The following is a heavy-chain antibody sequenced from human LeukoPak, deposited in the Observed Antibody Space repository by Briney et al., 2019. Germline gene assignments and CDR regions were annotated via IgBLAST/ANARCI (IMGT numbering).Heavy chain of an antibody. CDR2: INGDGSRI. V-gene: IGHV3-74*01. CDR3: ARDALGGRTKFDS. D-gene: IGHD3-16*01. Sequence: GGSLRLSCVASGFTFSSHWMHWVRQVPGKGLMWVSRINGDGSRIHYGDSVKGRFTISRDNAKNALYPQMTSLRGDDTAIYFCARDALGGRTKFDSWGHGSLVTVSS. J-gene: IGHJ4*01. CDR1: GFTFSSHW.